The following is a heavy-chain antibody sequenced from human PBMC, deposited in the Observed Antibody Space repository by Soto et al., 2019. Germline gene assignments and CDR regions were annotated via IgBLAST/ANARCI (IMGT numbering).Heavy chain of an antibody. CDR2: IYPSGST. CDR1: GGSISSYY. V-gene: IGHV4-4*07. CDR3: AREQVEPDSSGWYVRRLGAFDI. Sequence: QVQLQESGPGLVKPSETLSLTCTVSGGSISSYYWSWIRQPAGKGLEWIGRIYPSGSTNYNPSLKSRVTMSVDTSKNQFYLKLSSVTAADTAVYYCAREQVEPDSSGWYVRRLGAFDIWGQGTMVTVSS. D-gene: IGHD6-19*01. J-gene: IGHJ3*02.